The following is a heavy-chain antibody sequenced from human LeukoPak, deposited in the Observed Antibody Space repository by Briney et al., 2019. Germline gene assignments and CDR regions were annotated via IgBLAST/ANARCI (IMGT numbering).Heavy chain of an antibody. D-gene: IGHD3-22*01. CDR1: GGSFSGYY. Sequence: SETLSLTCAVYGGSFSGYYWSWIRQPPGKGLEWIGEINHSGSTNYNPSLKSRVTISVDTSKNQFSLKLSSVTAADTAVYYCARGESDYYDSSGFDYWGQGTLVTVSS. CDR3: ARGESDYYDSSGFDY. CDR2: INHSGST. J-gene: IGHJ4*02. V-gene: IGHV4-34*01.